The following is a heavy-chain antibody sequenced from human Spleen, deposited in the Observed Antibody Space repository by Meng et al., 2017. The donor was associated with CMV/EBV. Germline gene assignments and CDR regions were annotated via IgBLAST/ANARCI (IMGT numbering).Heavy chain of an antibody. Sequence: SGFIFRDRYMDWLRQAPGKGREWVARSRNKASSYTTEYAASVKGRFTISRDESENSLYLQMNSLQAEDTAVYYCARGSPATRYFDLWGRGTLVTVSS. V-gene: IGHV3-72*01. D-gene: IGHD1-1*01. CDR1: GFIFRDRY. CDR2: SRNKASSYTT. CDR3: ARGSPATRYFDL. J-gene: IGHJ2*01.